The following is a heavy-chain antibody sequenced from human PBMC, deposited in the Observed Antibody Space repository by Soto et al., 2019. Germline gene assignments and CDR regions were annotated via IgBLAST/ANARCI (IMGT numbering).Heavy chain of an antibody. CDR2: INPNSGGT. CDR1: GHTFTGYY. V-gene: IGHV1-2*02. D-gene: IGHD2-2*03. Sequence: GASVKVSCKASGHTFTGYYMHWVRQAPGQGLEWMGWINPNSGGTNYAQKFQGRVTMTEDTSTDTAYMELSRLRSEDTAVYYCATVLDIVVVPASFDYWGQGTLVTVSS. J-gene: IGHJ4*02. CDR3: ATVLDIVVVPASFDY.